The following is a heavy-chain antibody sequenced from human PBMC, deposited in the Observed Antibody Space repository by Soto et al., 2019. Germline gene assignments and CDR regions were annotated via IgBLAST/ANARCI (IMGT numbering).Heavy chain of an antibody. CDR1: GFTFSSYW. J-gene: IGHJ6*02. Sequence: GSLRLSCAASGFTFSSYWLHWVRQAPGKGLVWVSRINSDGSITGYADSVKGRFTISRDNAKNTVYLQMNSLRAEDTAEYYCASRREGYYYGMDIWGQGTTVTVSS. CDR3: ASRREGYYYGMDI. D-gene: IGHD1-26*01. CDR2: INSDGSIT. V-gene: IGHV3-74*01.